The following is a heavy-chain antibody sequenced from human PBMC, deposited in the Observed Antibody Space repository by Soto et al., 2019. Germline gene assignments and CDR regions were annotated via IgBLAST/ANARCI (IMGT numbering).Heavy chain of an antibody. V-gene: IGHV1-69*01. CDR1: GGTFSSSA. J-gene: IGHJ4*02. D-gene: IGHD3-22*01. CDR3: ARSPATSGYYHFDY. Sequence: QVQLVQSGAEVKKPGSSVKVSCKASGGTFSSSAISWVRQAPGPGLVWMGGIIPIFGTANYAQNFQGRVTITADESTSTAHMEMRSLRSEDTAVYYCARSPATSGYYHFDYWGQGTLVTVSS. CDR2: IIPIFGTA.